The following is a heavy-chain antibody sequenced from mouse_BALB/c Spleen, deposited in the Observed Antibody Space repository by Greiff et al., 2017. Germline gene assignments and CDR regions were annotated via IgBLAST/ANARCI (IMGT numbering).Heavy chain of an antibody. Sequence: VKLVESGPGLVQPSQSLSITCTVSGFSLTSYGVHWVRQSPGKGLEWLGVIWSGGSTDYNAAFISRLSISKDNSKSQVFFKMNSLQANDTAIYYCARKGNYRYDWFAYWGEGTLVTVSA. CDR1: GFSLTSYG. CDR2: IWSGGST. CDR3: ARKGNYRYDWFAY. V-gene: IGHV2-2*02. D-gene: IGHD2-14*01. J-gene: IGHJ3*01.